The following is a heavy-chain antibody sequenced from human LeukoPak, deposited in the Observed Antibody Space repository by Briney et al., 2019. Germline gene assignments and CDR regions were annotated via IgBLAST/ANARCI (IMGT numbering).Heavy chain of an antibody. Sequence: GASVKVSCKASGYTFTTYGISWERQAPGQGLEWMGWISAYNGNRNYEQKLQGRVTMTIDTSTSTAYMELRSLRSDDTAVYYCASASYYGSGVFYFNYWGQGTLVTVSS. D-gene: IGHD3-10*01. CDR3: ASASYYGSGVFYFNY. J-gene: IGHJ4*02. CDR1: GYTFTTYG. CDR2: ISAYNGNR. V-gene: IGHV1-18*01.